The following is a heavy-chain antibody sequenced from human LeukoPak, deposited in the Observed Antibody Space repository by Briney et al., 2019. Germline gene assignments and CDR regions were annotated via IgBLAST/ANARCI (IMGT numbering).Heavy chain of an antibody. D-gene: IGHD3-16*01. Sequence: GESLKISCQGSGYSFTSYWIGWVRQMPGKGLGWMGIIYPGDSDTRYSPSFQGQVTISADKSISTAYLQWSSLKASDTAMYYCASRPTFGDDAFDIWGQGTMVTVSS. CDR2: IYPGDSDT. CDR1: GYSFTSYW. J-gene: IGHJ3*02. V-gene: IGHV5-51*01. CDR3: ASRPTFGDDAFDI.